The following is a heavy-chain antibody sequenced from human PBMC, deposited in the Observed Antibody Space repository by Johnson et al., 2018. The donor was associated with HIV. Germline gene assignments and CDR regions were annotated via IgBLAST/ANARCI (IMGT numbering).Heavy chain of an antibody. D-gene: IGHD3-3*01. CDR3: ARDPEWSAFDI. V-gene: IGHV3-7*05. CDR2: IKQDGTGK. CDR1: GFSFSSSY. J-gene: IGHJ3*02. Sequence: MLLVESGGGWVQPGGSLRLSCAASGFSFSSSYMTWVRQAPGKGLEWVATIKQDGTGKNYVDSVKGRFSISRDRTKNSLYLQMNSLRVEDTAVYYCARDPEWSAFDIWGQGTMVTVSS.